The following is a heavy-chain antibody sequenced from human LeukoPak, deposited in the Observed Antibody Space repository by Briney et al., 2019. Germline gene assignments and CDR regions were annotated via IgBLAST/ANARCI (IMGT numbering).Heavy chain of an antibody. CDR1: GFTFNNYA. V-gene: IGHV3-30*04. CDR3: AKDLII. Sequence: GGSLRLSCAASGFTFNNYAMHRVRQAPGKGLEWVAVISYDGSNKYYADSVKGRFTISRDNSKNTLYLQMNNLRAEDTAVYYCAKDLIIWGQGTMVTVSS. CDR2: ISYDGSNK. J-gene: IGHJ3*02.